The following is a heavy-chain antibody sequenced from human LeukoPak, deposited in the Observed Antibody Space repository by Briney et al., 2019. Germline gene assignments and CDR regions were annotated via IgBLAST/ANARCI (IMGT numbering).Heavy chain of an antibody. CDR3: ARENYDSSGSDRPFDY. J-gene: IGHJ4*02. CDR2: ISSSGSTI. D-gene: IGHD3-22*01. V-gene: IGHV3-48*03. Sequence: GGSLRLSCAASGFTFSSYEMNWVRQAPGKGLEWVSYISSSGSTIDYADSVKGRFTISRDNAKNSLSLQMNSLRAEDTAVYYCARENYDSSGSDRPFDYWGQGTLVTVSS. CDR1: GFTFSSYE.